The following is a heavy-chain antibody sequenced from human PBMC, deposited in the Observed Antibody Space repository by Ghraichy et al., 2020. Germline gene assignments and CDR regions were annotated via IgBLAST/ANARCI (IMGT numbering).Heavy chain of an antibody. J-gene: IGHJ6*02. D-gene: IGHD2-15*01. CDR2: IKSKTDGGTT. CDR1: GFTFSNAW. CDR3: TTTRACSGGSCYLYYYYGMDV. Sequence: GGSLRLSCAASGFTFSNAWMSWVRQAPGKGLEWVGRIKSKTDGGTTDYAAPVKGRFTISRDDSKNTLYLQMNCLKTEDTAVYYCTTTRACSGGSCYLYYYYGMDVWGQGTTVTVSS. V-gene: IGHV3-15*01.